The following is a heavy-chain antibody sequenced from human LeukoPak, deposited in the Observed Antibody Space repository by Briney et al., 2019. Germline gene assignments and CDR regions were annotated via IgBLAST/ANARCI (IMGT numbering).Heavy chain of an antibody. V-gene: IGHV4-61*02. CDR2: IYTSGST. CDR3: AGNYYGSGSYYSEDRY. D-gene: IGHD3-10*01. Sequence: SETLSLTCTVSGGSISSSSYYWSWIRQPAGKGLEWIGRIYTSGSTNYNPSLKSRVTISLDTSKNQFSLKMSSVTAADTAVYYCAGNYYGSGSYYSEDRYWGQGTLVTVSS. CDR1: GGSISSSSYY. J-gene: IGHJ4*02.